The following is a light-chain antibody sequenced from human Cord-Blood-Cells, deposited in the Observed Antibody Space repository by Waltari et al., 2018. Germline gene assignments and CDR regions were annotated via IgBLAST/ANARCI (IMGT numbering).Light chain of an antibody. Sequence: SSELTQDHAVSVALGPTVRIPCQGDSLRSYYASWYQQQPRQAPVLVIYGKSNRPSGIPDRFSGSSSGNTASLTITGAQAEDEADYYCNSRDSSGNQLVFGGGTKLTVL. V-gene: IGLV3-19*01. CDR2: GKS. J-gene: IGLJ3*02. CDR1: SLRSYY. CDR3: NSRDSSGNQLV.